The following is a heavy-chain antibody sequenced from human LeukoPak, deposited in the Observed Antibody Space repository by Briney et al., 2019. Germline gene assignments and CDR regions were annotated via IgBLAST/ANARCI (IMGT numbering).Heavy chain of an antibody. CDR3: ARGGSYGDYEGGPPFDY. CDR1: GFTFSNYW. J-gene: IGHJ4*02. Sequence: LPGGSLRLSCAASGFTFSNYWMSWVRQAPGKGLEWVANIKQDESEKYYVDSVKGRFTISRDNAKNSQYLQMNSLRAEDTAVYYCARGGSYGDYEGGPPFDYWGQGNLVIVS. CDR2: IKQDESEK. D-gene: IGHD4-17*01. V-gene: IGHV3-7*01.